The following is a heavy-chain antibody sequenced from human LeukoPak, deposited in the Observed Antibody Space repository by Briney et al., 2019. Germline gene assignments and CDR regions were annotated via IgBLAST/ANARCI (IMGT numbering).Heavy chain of an antibody. V-gene: IGHV3-21*01. CDR3: ARAGTTFLIFVFDI. D-gene: IGHD1-1*01. CDR2: ISSSSSYI. J-gene: IGHJ3*02. CDR1: GFTFSRYW. Sequence: GGSLRLSCAASGFTFSRYWMHWVRQAPGKGLEWVSSISSSSSYIYYADLVKGRFTIPRDNAKNSLYRKRNSLGAEDTAVFYCARAGTTFLIFVFDIWGKGTMVTVCS.